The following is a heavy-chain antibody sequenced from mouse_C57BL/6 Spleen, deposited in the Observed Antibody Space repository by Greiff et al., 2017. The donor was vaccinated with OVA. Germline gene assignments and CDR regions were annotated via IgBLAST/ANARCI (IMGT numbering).Heavy chain of an antibody. CDR1: GYTFTSYW. CDR3: ARNNDFDY. CDR2: VDPSDSYT. V-gene: IGHV1-50*01. Sequence: QVQLQQPGAELVKPGASVKLSCKASGYTFTSYWMQWVKQRPGQGREWIGEVDPSDSYTNYNQKFKGKAPLTVDTSSSTAYMQLSSLTSEESAVYYCARNNDFDYWGQGTTLTVSS. D-gene: IGHD6-1*01. J-gene: IGHJ2*01.